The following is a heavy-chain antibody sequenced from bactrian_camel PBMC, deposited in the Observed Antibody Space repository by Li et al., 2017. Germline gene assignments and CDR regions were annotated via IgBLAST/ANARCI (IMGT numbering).Heavy chain of an antibody. J-gene: IGHJ4*01. D-gene: IGHD2*01. V-gene: IGHV3S1*01. CDR3: AAKRSAPWNSAAICSKVDFDY. CDR2: ITPGGSST. Sequence: VQLVESGGGSVQAGGSLRLSCAASGDMMSRYCMGWFRQSPGQERERVATITPGGSSTYYADSVKGRFTISRDNAKNTVYLQMNSLKFEDFAMYYCAAKRSAPWNSAAICSKVDFDYWGQGTQVTVS. CDR1: GDMMSRYC.